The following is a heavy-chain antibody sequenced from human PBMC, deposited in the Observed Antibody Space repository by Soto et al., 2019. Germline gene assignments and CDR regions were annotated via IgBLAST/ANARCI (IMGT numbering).Heavy chain of an antibody. D-gene: IGHD1-7*01. CDR1: GFTFSNYV. V-gene: IGHV3-23*01. CDR3: ARRARTATTNWGAFDI. J-gene: IGHJ3*02. Sequence: EMQLLESGGGVVQPGGSLRLSCAASGFTFSNYVMNWVRQAPGKGLEWVSTISYSADKTFYADSVKGRFTISRDNSRDTLFLQMNSLRADDAAVYYCARRARTATTNWGAFDIWGQGTMVTVSS. CDR2: ISYSADKT.